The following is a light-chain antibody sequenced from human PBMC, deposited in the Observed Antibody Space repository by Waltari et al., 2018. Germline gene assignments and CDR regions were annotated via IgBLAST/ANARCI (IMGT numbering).Light chain of an antibody. Sequence: EIVLTQSPATLSLSPGERATLSCRASQSVSSYLAWYQQKPGQAPRLLIYGASNRATGIPARFSCSGSGTDFTLTISSLEPEDFAVYYCQQRSNWPPMYTFGQGTKLEIK. CDR2: GAS. J-gene: IGKJ2*01. CDR3: QQRSNWPPMYT. V-gene: IGKV3-11*01. CDR1: QSVSSY.